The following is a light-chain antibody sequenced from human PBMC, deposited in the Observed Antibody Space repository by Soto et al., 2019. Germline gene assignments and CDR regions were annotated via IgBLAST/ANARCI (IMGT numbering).Light chain of an antibody. CDR2: DVS. CDR3: SSYTSSTTRV. J-gene: IGLJ2*01. CDR1: SSDVGGYNY. V-gene: IGLV2-14*03. Sequence: QSVLTQPASVSGSPGQSITISCTGTSSDVGGYNYVSWYQQHPGKAPKLIIYDVSDRPSGVSYRFSGSKSGNTASLTISGLQAEDEADYYCSSYTSSTTRVFGGGTKVTVL.